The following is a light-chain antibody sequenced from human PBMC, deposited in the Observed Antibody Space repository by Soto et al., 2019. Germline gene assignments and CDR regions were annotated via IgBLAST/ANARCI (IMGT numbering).Light chain of an antibody. V-gene: IGLV4-69*01. CDR3: QAWGTGGV. CDR1: SGHSDYA. J-gene: IGLJ3*02. Sequence: QPVLTQSPSASASPGASVKLTCTLSSGHSDYAIAWHQQQPEKGPRYLMKVTSDGSHTKGDGIPDRFSGSSSGADRYLTISSLRSDDEADYYCQAWGTGGVFGGGTQRTVL. CDR2: VTSDGSH.